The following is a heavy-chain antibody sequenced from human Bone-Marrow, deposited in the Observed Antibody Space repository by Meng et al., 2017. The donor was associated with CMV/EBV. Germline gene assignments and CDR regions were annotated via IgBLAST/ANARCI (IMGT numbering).Heavy chain of an antibody. J-gene: IGHJ6*02. CDR1: GFTFSSYS. CDR2: ISSSSSTI. Sequence: GESLKISCAASGFTFSSYSMNWVRQAPGKGLEWVSYISSSSSTIYYADSVKGRFTTSRDNAKNSLYLQMNSLRAEDTAVYYCARDDYDFWSGPYYYYYYGMDVWGQGTTVTVSS. CDR3: ARDDYDFWSGPYYYYYYGMDV. D-gene: IGHD3-3*01. V-gene: IGHV3-48*04.